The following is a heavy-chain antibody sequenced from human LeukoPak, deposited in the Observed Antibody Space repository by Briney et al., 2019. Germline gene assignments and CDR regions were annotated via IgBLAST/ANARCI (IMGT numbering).Heavy chain of an antibody. J-gene: IGHJ5*02. CDR2: ISTSSTAI. CDR3: ASLGNWFDP. CDR1: GFTFSDLS. V-gene: IGHV3-48*01. Sequence: PGGSLRLSCAASGFTFSDLSMGWVRHAPGKGLEWISYISTSSTAIYYADSVKGRFTISRDNSKNTLYLQMGSLRPEDMAVYYCASLGNWFDPWGQGTLVTVSS.